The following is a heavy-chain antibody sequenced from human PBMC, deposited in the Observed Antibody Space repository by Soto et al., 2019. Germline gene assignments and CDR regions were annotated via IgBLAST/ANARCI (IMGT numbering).Heavy chain of an antibody. D-gene: IGHD3-16*01. CDR1: GFTFSSYG. CDR2: ISYDGSNK. V-gene: IGHV3-30*18. Sequence: QVQLVESGGGVVQPGRSLRLSCAASGFTFSSYGMHWVRQAPGKGLEWVAVISYDGSNKYYADSVKGRFTISRDNSKNKLYLQMNSLRAEDTAVYDCAKDPMGGRGYYFDYWGQGTLVTVSS. CDR3: AKDPMGGRGYYFDY. J-gene: IGHJ4*02.